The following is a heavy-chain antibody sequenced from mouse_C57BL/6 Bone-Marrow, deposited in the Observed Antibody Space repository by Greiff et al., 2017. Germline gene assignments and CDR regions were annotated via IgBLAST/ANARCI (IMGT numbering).Heavy chain of an antibody. Sequence: QVQLQQSGAELVKPGASVKMSCKASGYTFTTYPIEWMKQNHGKSLEWIGNFHPYNDDTKYNEKFKGKATLTVENSTNTVYLVLSRLTSADSAVYYCARSRTFFYYIDYWGQGTTLTVSS. CDR2: FHPYNDDT. CDR3: ARSRTFFYYIDY. J-gene: IGHJ2*01. V-gene: IGHV1-47*01. CDR1: GYTFTTYP. D-gene: IGHD1-1*01.